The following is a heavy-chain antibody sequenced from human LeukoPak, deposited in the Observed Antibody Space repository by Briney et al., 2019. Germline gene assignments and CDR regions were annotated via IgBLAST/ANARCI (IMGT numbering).Heavy chain of an antibody. CDR1: GYSFTSYW. V-gene: IGHV5-51*01. CDR3: ARHSSTLYYGSGPLPDY. J-gene: IGHJ4*02. CDR2: IYPGDSDT. D-gene: IGHD3-10*01. Sequence: GESLKISCKGSGYSFTSYWIGWVRQMPGKGLEWMGIIYPGDSDTRYSPSFQGQVTISADKSISTAYLQWSSLKASDTAMYYCARHSSTLYYGSGPLPDYWGQGTLVTVSS.